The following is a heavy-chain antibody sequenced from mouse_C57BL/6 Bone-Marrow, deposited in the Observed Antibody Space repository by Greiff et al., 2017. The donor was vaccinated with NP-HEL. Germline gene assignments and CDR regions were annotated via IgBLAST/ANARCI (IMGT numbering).Heavy chain of an antibody. V-gene: IGHV1-81*01. D-gene: IGHD2-5*01. CDR3: ARNSNRYFDV. J-gene: IGHJ1*03. Sequence: QVQLKQSGAELARPGASVKLSCKASGYTFTSYGISWVKQRTGQGLEWIGEIYPRSGNTYYNEKFKGKATLTADKSSSTAYMELRSLTSEDSAVYFCARNSNRYFDVWGTGTTVTVSS. CDR2: IYPRSGNT. CDR1: GYTFTSYG.